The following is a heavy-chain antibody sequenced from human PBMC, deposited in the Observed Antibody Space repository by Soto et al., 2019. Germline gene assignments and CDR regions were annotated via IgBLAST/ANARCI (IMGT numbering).Heavy chain of an antibody. CDR2: INPSGGST. J-gene: IGHJ6*02. Sequence: QVQLVQSGAEVKKPGASVKVSCKASGYTFTSYYMHWVRQAPGQGLEWMGIINPSGGSTSYAQKVQGRVTMTRDTSTSTVYMELSSLRSEDTAVYYCARAELTDYYYYYGMDVWGQGTTVTVSS. V-gene: IGHV1-46*01. CDR1: GYTFTSYY. CDR3: ARAELTDYYYYYGMDV.